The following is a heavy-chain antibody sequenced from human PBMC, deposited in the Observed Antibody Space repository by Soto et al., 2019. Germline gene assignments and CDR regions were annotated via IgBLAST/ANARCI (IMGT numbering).Heavy chain of an antibody. CDR3: ASLGYCISTSCYGGYYYGMDV. J-gene: IGHJ6*02. CDR2: IIPILGIA. CDR1: GGTFSSYT. Sequence: SVKVSCKASGGTFSSYTISWVRQAPGQGLEWMGRIIPILGIANYAQKFQGRVTITADESTSTAYMELSSLRSEDTAVYYCASLGYCISTSCYGGYYYGMDVWGQGTTVTVSS. D-gene: IGHD2-2*01. V-gene: IGHV1-69*02.